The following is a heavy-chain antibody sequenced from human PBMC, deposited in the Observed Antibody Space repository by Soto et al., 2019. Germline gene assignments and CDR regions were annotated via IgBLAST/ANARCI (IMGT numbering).Heavy chain of an antibody. CDR2: IRKKVNSYTT. CDR3: VRVANTYKLDY. Sequence: PGGSLRLSCVASGFTFSDHYMDWVRQAPGKGLEWIGRIRKKVNSYTTEYAASVRGRFTISRDDSNNSLFLQMNSLKTEDTAVYSCVRVANTYKLDYWGQGTLVTVSS. D-gene: IGHD1-1*01. CDR1: GFTFSDHY. V-gene: IGHV3-72*01. J-gene: IGHJ4*02.